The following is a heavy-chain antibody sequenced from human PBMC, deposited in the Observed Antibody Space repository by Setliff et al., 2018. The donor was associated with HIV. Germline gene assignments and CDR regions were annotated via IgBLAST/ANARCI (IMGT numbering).Heavy chain of an antibody. CDR2: ISSDGNYK. V-gene: IGHV3-33*01. CDR1: GFIFSAYN. J-gene: IGHJ3*02. Sequence: RISCAASGFIFSAYNMHWARQAPGKGLEWVTFISSDGNYKIYADSVKGRFTVSRDNSKNTVYLQVNSLRAEDTAVYYCASDKIEDAFDIWGQGTMVTVSS. CDR3: ASDKIEDAFDI.